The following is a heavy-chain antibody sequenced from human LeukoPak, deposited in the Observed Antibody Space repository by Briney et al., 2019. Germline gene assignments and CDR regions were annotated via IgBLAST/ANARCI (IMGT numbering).Heavy chain of an antibody. V-gene: IGHV1-18*01. CDR1: GYTFTNYA. D-gene: IGHD3-10*01. CDR2: ISIDSGKT. J-gene: IGHJ4*02. CDR3: ARGKYYGSGSYYFDY. Sequence: ASVKVSCKASGYTFTNYAISWVRQAPGQGLEWMGWISIDSGKTDYAHNVQGRVTMTTDTSTSTAYMELRSLRSDDTAVYYCARGKYYGSGSYYFDYWGQGTLVTVSS.